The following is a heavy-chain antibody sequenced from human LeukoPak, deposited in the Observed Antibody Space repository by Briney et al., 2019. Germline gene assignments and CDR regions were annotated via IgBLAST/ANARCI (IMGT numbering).Heavy chain of an antibody. V-gene: IGHV3-21*01. D-gene: IGHD1-7*01. Sequence: GGSLRLSCAASGFTFSIYAMTWVRQAPGKGLEWVSAISSSGSGTYYADSVKGRFTISRDNAKNSLYLQMNSLRAEDTAVYYCARNLRGLELRPFDYWGQGTLVTVSS. CDR1: GFTFSIYA. J-gene: IGHJ4*02. CDR2: ISSSGSGT. CDR3: ARNLRGLELRPFDY.